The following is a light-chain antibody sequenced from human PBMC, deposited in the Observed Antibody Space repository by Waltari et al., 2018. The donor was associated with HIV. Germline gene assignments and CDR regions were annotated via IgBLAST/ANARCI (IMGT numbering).Light chain of an antibody. CDR3: SSYAGSNNRWV. J-gene: IGLJ3*02. V-gene: IGLV2-8*01. Sequence: QSALTQPPSASGSPGQSVTISCTGTSSDVGGYNYVSWYQHHPGKAPKLMIYEVSTRPSGGPEGFSGSKSGSTASLTVSGLQAEDEADDYCSSYAGSNNRWVFGGGTKLTAL. CDR2: EVS. CDR1: SSDVGGYNY.